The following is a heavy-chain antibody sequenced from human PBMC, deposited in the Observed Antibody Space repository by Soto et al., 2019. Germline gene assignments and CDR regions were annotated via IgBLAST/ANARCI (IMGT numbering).Heavy chain of an antibody. V-gene: IGHV3-23*01. D-gene: IGHD4-4*01. CDR3: AKGDSDYYFDF. CDR2: ISASGSNG. Sequence: EVKLLDSGGGLVQPGGSLRLSCEASGFTFSTYVMAWVRQAPGRGLEWVSGISASGSNGFYTDSVKGRFIISRDNSKNTLYLQMNSLRVDVTALYFCAKGDSDYYFDFLGQGTLVTVSS. J-gene: IGHJ4*02. CDR1: GFTFSTYV.